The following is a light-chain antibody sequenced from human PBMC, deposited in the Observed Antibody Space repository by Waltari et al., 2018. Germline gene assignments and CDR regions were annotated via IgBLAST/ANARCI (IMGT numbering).Light chain of an antibody. CDR2: DAS. V-gene: IGKV3-20*01. CDR1: QNIRSNC. Sequence: EIVLTLSPGTLSLSPGERATLSCRASQNIRSNCLAWYQQKPGQAPRPLIYDASTRATGIPDRFSGSGSGTDFTLTISRLEPEDFAVYYCQQYGSSPFIFGPGTKVDIK. CDR3: QQYGSSPFI. J-gene: IGKJ3*01.